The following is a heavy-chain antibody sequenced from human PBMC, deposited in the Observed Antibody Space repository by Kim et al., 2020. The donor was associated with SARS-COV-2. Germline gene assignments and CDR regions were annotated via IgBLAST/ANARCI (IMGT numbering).Heavy chain of an antibody. D-gene: IGHD3-3*01. J-gene: IGHJ5*02. CDR3: ARERYDFWSGYYSPTNWFDP. V-gene: IGHV1-3*01. Sequence: ASVKVPCKASGYTFTSYAMHWVRQAPGQRLEWMGWINAGNGNTKYSQKFQGRVTITRDTSASTAYMELSSLRSEDTAVYYCARERYDFWSGYYSPTNWFDPWGQGTLVTVSS. CDR1: GYTFTSYA. CDR2: INAGNGNT.